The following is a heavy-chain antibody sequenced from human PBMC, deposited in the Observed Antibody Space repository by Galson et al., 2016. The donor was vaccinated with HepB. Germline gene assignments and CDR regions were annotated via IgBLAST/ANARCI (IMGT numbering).Heavy chain of an antibody. CDR2: ISSHSGKT. Sequence: SVKVSCKASGYTFTSYGISWVRQAPGQGLEWMGWISSHSGKTIYAQKFQDRVTLTTDTSTSTAYLDLRSLRSDDTAVYYCARDFRLAAGVTSYFHHWGQGTLVTVSS. CDR1: GYTFTSYG. CDR3: ARDFRLAAGVTSYFHH. D-gene: IGHD6-13*01. J-gene: IGHJ1*01. V-gene: IGHV1-18*04.